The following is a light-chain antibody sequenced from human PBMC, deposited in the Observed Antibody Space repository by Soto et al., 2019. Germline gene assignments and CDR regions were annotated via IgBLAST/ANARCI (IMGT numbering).Light chain of an antibody. V-gene: IGLV2-14*01. CDR3: NSYTSTFTWV. CDR2: EVT. CDR1: SSDVGGHNF. J-gene: IGLJ2*01. Sequence: QSALTHPASVSGSPGQSITISCTGTSSDVGGHNFVSWFQQHPGKAPKLMIYEVTNRPSGVSDHFSGSKSGNTASLTISGLQAEDEADYYCNSYTSTFTWVFGGGTKLTVL.